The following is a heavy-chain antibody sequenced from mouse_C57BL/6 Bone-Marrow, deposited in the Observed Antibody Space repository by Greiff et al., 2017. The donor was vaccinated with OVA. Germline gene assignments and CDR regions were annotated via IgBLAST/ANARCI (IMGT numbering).Heavy chain of an antibody. CDR1: GYTFTGYW. D-gene: IGHD1-1*01. CDR3: ARDYYGSTWYFDV. V-gene: IGHV1-9*01. J-gene: IGHJ1*03. Sequence: QVQLQQSGAELMKPGASVKLSCKATGYTFTGYWIEWVKHSPGHGLEWIGEILPGSGRTKYNEQFKGKATFTADTSSNTAYMQLSRLTTEDSAIYYCARDYYGSTWYFDVWGTGTTVTVSS. CDR2: ILPGSGRT.